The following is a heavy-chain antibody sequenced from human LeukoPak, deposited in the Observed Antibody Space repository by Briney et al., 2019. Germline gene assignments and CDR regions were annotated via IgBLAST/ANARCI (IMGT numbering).Heavy chain of an antibody. Sequence: GRSLRLSCAASGFTFVDYAMHWVRQAPGKGLEWVSGISWNSGSIGYADSVKGRFTISRDNAKNSLYLQMNSLRAEDTALYYCAKDSDSSGYYFDYWGQGTLVTVSS. CDR2: ISWNSGSI. J-gene: IGHJ4*02. CDR1: GFTFVDYA. D-gene: IGHD3-22*01. CDR3: AKDSDSSGYYFDY. V-gene: IGHV3-9*01.